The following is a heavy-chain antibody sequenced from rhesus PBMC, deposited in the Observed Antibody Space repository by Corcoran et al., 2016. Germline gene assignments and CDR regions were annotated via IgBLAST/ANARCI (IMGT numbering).Heavy chain of an antibody. CDR3: ARVSVSGTGSGCYGPCDY. D-gene: IGHD2-21*01. J-gene: IGHJ4*01. V-gene: IGHV4-106*01. CDR2: IYGSGGNT. CDR1: GGSISDSYY. Sequence: QVQLQESGPGLVKPSETLSLTCAVSGGSISDSYYWSWIRPPPGKGLEWIGYIYGSGGNTNYKPSLGRRVTIATDTAKIQFSLKLRSVAAADTAVYYCARVSVSGTGSGCYGPCDYWGQGVLVTVSS.